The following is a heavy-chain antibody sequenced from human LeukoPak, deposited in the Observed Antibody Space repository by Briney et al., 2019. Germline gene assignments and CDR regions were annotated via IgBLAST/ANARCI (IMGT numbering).Heavy chain of an antibody. CDR3: ARDPSGYGMDV. D-gene: IGHD2-15*01. J-gene: IGHJ6*02. CDR2: IYYSGGT. V-gene: IGHV4-59*01. CDR1: GGSISSYY. Sequence: SETLSLTCTVSGGSISSYYWSWIRQPPGKGLEWIGYIYYSGGTNYNPSLKSRVTISVDTSKNQFSLKLSSVTAADTAVYYCARDPSGYGMDVWGQGTTVTVSS.